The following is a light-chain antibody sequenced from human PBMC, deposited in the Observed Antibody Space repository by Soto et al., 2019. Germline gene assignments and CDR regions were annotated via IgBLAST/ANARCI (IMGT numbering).Light chain of an antibody. Sequence: EVVLTQSPATLSLSPGEGATLSCRASQTVSNYLAWYQQKLGQAPRLLIYGASKRAAGIPARFSGSGSGTDFTLTISSLEPDDFAIYYCQQRGNWPPTFGQGTKLEIK. V-gene: IGKV3-11*01. J-gene: IGKJ2*01. CDR2: GAS. CDR3: QQRGNWPPT. CDR1: QTVSNY.